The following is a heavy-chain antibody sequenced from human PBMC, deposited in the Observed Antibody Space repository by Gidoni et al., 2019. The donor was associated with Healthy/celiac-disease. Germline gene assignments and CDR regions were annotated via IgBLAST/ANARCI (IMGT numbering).Heavy chain of an antibody. Sequence: QVQLQQWGAGLLEPSATPALPCRGFCGCFSGSYWSWIRPPPGKGLEWIGEINHSGSTNYNPSLKSRVTISVDTSKNQFSLKLSSVTAADTAVYYCARGKGRYSSGWYVSYFDYWGQGTLVTVSS. V-gene: IGHV4-34*01. CDR1: CGCFSGSY. J-gene: IGHJ4*02. CDR3: ARGKGRYSSGWYVSYFDY. CDR2: INHSGST. D-gene: IGHD6-19*01.